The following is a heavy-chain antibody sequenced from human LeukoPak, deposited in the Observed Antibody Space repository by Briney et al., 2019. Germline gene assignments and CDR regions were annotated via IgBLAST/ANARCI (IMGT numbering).Heavy chain of an antibody. Sequence: GGSLRLSCAASGFTFSSYSMNWVRQAPGKGLEWVSYISSSSSTIYYADSVKGRFTISRDNAKNSLYLQMNSLRAEDTAVYYCARDARTLTRYYDFWSGSPHDAFDIWGQGTMVTVSS. CDR3: ARDARTLTRYYDFWSGSPHDAFDI. V-gene: IGHV3-48*01. J-gene: IGHJ3*02. D-gene: IGHD3-3*01. CDR1: GFTFSSYS. CDR2: ISSSSSTI.